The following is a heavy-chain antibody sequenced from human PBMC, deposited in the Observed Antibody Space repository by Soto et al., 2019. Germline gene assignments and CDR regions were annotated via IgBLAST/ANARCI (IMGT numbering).Heavy chain of an antibody. CDR1: GYTFTSYG. J-gene: IGHJ4*02. CDR2: ISAHNGNT. D-gene: IGHD1-1*01. Sequence: QVHLVQSGAEVKKPGASVKVSCKASGYTFTSYGITWVRQAPGQGLEWMGWISAHNGNTDYAQKPQGRVSVTRDTSTSTAYMGLRSLLSDDTAVYYCARGRYGDYWGQGALVTVSS. CDR3: ARGRYGDY. V-gene: IGHV1-18*01.